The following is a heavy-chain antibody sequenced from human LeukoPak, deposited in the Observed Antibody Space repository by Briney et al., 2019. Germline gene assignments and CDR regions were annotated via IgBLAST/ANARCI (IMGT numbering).Heavy chain of an antibody. CDR3: ATDQIRYFDWLPDY. CDR2: FDLEDGET. V-gene: IGHV1-24*01. J-gene: IGHJ4*02. D-gene: IGHD3-9*01. Sequence: ASVKVSCKVSGDTLTELAMNWVRQAPGKGLEWMGGFDLEDGETIYAQKFQGRVTMTEDKSTDTAYMELSSLRSEDTAVYYCATDQIRYFDWLPDYWGQGTLVTVSS. CDR1: GDTLTELA.